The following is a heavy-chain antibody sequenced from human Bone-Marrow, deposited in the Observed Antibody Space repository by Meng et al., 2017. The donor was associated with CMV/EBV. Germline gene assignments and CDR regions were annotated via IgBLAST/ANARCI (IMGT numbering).Heavy chain of an antibody. J-gene: IGHJ4*02. V-gene: IGHV1-2*02. CDR2: INPNSGGT. D-gene: IGHD5-18*01. Sequence: ASVKVSCKAPGYTFTGYYMHWVRQAPGQGLEWMGWINPNSGGTNYAQKFQGRVTMTTDTSTSIAYMELRSLRSDDTAVFYCARDPKTVRRGNSSSFDYWGQGTLVAVSS. CDR1: GYTFTGYY. CDR3: ARDPKTVRRGNSSSFDY.